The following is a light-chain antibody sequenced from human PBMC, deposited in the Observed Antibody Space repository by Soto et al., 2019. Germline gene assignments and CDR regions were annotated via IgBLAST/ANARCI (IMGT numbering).Light chain of an antibody. Sequence: EVGYTQSPSELPSSPWTRATLSRMASQSVSSYLAWYQQKPGQAPRLLIYDASNMATGIPARFSGSGSGTDFTLTISSLEPEDFAGYYCQQSSNGPPITFGQGTRLEIK. CDR2: DAS. CDR3: QQSSNGPPIT. CDR1: QSVSSY. J-gene: IGKJ5*01. V-gene: IGKV3-11*01.